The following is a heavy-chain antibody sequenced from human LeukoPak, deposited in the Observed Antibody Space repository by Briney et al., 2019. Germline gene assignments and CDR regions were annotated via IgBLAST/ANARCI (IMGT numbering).Heavy chain of an antibody. D-gene: IGHD6-19*01. Sequence: SETLSLTCTVSGGPISSGSYYWSWIRQPAGKGLEWIGRIYTSGSTNYNPSLKSRVTISVDTSKNQFSLKLSSVTAADTAVYYCARDLIAVAGTFWFDPWGQGTLVTVSS. CDR1: GGPISSGSYY. V-gene: IGHV4-61*02. J-gene: IGHJ5*02. CDR3: ARDLIAVAGTFWFDP. CDR2: IYTSGST.